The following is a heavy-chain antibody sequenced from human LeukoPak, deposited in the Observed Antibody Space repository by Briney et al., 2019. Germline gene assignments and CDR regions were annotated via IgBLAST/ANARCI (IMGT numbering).Heavy chain of an antibody. J-gene: IGHJ2*01. CDR2: INHSGST. CDR1: GGSFSGYY. CDR3: AREQGLREQQLGRPQNYWYFDL. Sequence: SETLSLTCAVYGGSFSGYYWSWIRQPPGKGLEWIGEINHSGSTNYNPSLKSRVTISVDTSKNQFSLKLSSVTAADTAVYYCAREQGLREQQLGRPQNYWYFDLWGRGTLVTVSS. V-gene: IGHV4-34*01. D-gene: IGHD6-13*01.